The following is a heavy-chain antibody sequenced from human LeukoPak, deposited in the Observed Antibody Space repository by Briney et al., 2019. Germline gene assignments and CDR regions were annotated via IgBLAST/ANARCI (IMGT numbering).Heavy chain of an antibody. CDR2: IYYNGNT. Sequence: KPSETLSLTCTVSGASISSSYWSWIRQAPGKRLEWIGYIYYNGNTNSNPSLKSRVTISADTSKNQFSLKLNSVTAADTAAYYCVRGNYDNRGYSNAFDIWGQGAMVTVSS. CDR1: GASISSSY. D-gene: IGHD3-22*01. V-gene: IGHV4-59*01. J-gene: IGHJ3*02. CDR3: VRGNYDNRGYSNAFDI.